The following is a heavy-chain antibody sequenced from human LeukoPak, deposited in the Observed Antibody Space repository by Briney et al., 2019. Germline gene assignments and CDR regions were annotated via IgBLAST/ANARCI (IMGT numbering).Heavy chain of an antibody. J-gene: IGHJ2*01. CDR2: ISGSGGTT. D-gene: IGHD4-11*01. Sequence: PGRSLRLSCEASGFSFSTYAMNWVRQAPGQGLEWVSGISGSGGTTYNADSVEGRFTISRDNSKNRLYLLMNGLRVEDTAVYFCAKDHSNADWYFDLWGRGTLVTVSP. CDR1: GFSFSTYA. V-gene: IGHV3-23*01. CDR3: AKDHSNADWYFDL.